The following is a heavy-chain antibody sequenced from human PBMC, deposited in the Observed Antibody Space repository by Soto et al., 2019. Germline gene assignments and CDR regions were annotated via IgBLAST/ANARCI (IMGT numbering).Heavy chain of an antibody. Sequence: EVQLLESGGGLVQPGGSLRLSCAASGFTSRNYAMSWARQAPGKGLEWVSAISSSGGTTHYADSVKGRFTISRDNSKNTLYLQMNSLRVEDTAVYYCAKDRGSTSCYAFDYWGQGSLVTVSS. CDR1: GFTSRNYA. CDR3: AKDRGSTSCYAFDY. V-gene: IGHV3-23*01. CDR2: ISSSGGTT. J-gene: IGHJ4*02. D-gene: IGHD2-2*01.